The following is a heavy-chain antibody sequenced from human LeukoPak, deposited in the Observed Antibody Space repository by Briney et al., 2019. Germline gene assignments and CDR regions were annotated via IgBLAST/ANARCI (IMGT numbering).Heavy chain of an antibody. D-gene: IGHD4-17*01. V-gene: IGHV3-23*01. J-gene: IGHJ4*02. CDR3: AKDSSDYGDYDPGAFDY. Sequence: GGSLRLSCAAPGFTFSTYAMSWVRQASGKGLGWVSAISGSGGSTYYADSVKGRFTTSRNNSKNTLYLQVNSLRAEDTAVYYCAKDSSDYGDYDPGAFDYWGQGTLVTVSS. CDR1: GFTFSTYA. CDR2: ISGSGGST.